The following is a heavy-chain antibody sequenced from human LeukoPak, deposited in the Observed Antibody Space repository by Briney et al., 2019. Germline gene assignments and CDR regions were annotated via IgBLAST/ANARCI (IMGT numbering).Heavy chain of an antibody. CDR3: ARGSSGDY. V-gene: IGHV4-34*01. J-gene: IGHJ4*02. CDR1: GGSFRGYY. D-gene: IGHD6-19*01. Sequence: SETLSLTCAVYGGSFRGYYWSWIRQPPGKGLEWIGEINHSGSTNYNPSLKSRVTISVDTSKNQFSLKLSSVTAADTAVYYCARGSSGDYWGQGTLVTVSS. CDR2: INHSGST.